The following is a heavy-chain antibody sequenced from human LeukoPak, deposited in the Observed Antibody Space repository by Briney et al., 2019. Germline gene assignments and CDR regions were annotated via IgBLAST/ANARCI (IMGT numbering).Heavy chain of an antibody. CDR3: ARDRQHRDAFDV. J-gene: IGHJ3*01. Sequence: KPSETLSLTCTVSGGSISSYYWSWVRQPPGEGLEWIGYIYYSGSTNYNPSLKSRVTMSVDTSKNQFSLNLSSVTAADTAVYYCARDRQHRDAFDVWGQGTMVTVSS. V-gene: IGHV4-59*01. CDR2: IYYSGST. CDR1: GGSISSYY.